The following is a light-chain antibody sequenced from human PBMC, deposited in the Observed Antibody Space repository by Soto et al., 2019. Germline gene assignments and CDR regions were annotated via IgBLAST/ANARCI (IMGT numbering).Light chain of an antibody. Sequence: DIQMTQSPSSLSASVGDRVTVTCRTSQNISNYLNWYQQKPGKAPKLLIYSASSVQSGVPSRFSGSGSGTDFTLTISSLQPEDFATYYCQQTHSTPVTFGQGTRLEVK. V-gene: IGKV1-39*01. J-gene: IGKJ5*01. CDR1: QNISNY. CDR2: SAS. CDR3: QQTHSTPVT.